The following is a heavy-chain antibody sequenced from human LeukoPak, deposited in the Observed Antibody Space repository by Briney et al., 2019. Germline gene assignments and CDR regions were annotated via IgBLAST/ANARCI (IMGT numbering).Heavy chain of an antibody. CDR1: GFTFSSYS. V-gene: IGHV3-21*01. D-gene: IGHD4-11*01. Sequence: GGSLRLSCAASGFTFSSYSMNWVRQAPGKGLEWVSSISSSSSYIYYADSVKGRFTISRDNSKNTLYLQMNSLRAEDTAVYYCAKVGPRLVTRTGHFDYWGQGTLVTVSS. CDR2: ISSSSSYI. J-gene: IGHJ4*02. CDR3: AKVGPRLVTRTGHFDY.